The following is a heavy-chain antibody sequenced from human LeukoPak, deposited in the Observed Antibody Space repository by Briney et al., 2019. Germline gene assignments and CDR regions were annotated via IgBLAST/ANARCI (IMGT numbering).Heavy chain of an antibody. Sequence: GGSLRLSCAASGFTFSNAWMSWVRQAPGKGLEWVANIKQDGSEKYYVDSVKGRFTISRDNAKNSLYLQMNSLRAEDTAVYYCARFMVRGALPPPGYDYWGQGTLVTVSS. CDR2: IKQDGSEK. CDR3: ARFMVRGALPPPGYDY. D-gene: IGHD3-10*01. V-gene: IGHV3-7*01. CDR1: GFTFSNAW. J-gene: IGHJ4*02.